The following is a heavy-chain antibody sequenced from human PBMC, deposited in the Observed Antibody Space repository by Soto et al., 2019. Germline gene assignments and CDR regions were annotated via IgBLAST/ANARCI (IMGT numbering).Heavy chain of an antibody. Sequence: EVQLVESGGGLVKPGGSLRLSCAASGFTFSNAWMSWVRQAPGKGLEWVGRIKSKTEGGTTDYAAPVKGRFTISRDDSKNTLYLQMNRLKTEDTAVYYCPTAPPQYSSSWYDYYGMDVWGQGTTVTVSS. CDR2: IKSKTEGGTT. V-gene: IGHV3-15*01. CDR1: GFTFSNAW. CDR3: PTAPPQYSSSWYDYYGMDV. J-gene: IGHJ6*02. D-gene: IGHD6-13*01.